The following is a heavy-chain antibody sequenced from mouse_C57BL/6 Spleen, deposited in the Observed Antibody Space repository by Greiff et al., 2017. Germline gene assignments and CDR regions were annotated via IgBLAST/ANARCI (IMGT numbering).Heavy chain of an antibody. CDR3: GRPGGLYYFDC. Sequence: VQLQQSGPELVKPGASVKISCKASGYAFSSSWMNWVKQRPGKGLEWIGRIYPGDGDTNYNGKFKGKATLTADKSSSTAYMQLSSLTSEDSAVYVCGRPGGLYYFDCRGQGTTLTVAS. V-gene: IGHV1-82*01. CDR2: IYPGDGDT. CDR1: GYAFSSSW. J-gene: IGHJ2*01. D-gene: IGHD4-1*01.